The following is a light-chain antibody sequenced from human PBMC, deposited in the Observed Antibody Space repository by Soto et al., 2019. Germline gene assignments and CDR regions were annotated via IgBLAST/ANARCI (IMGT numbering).Light chain of an antibody. CDR3: SAYTVSRTYV. J-gene: IGLJ1*01. CDR1: SSDVGSYNR. Sequence: QSVLTQPPSVSGSPGQSVTISCTGTSSDVGSYNRLSWYQQPPGTAPKLIMYEVNTRPSGVPDRFSGSKSGNTASLTISGLQGEDEADYYCSAYTVSRTYVFGTGTKVTVL. V-gene: IGLV2-18*02. CDR2: EVN.